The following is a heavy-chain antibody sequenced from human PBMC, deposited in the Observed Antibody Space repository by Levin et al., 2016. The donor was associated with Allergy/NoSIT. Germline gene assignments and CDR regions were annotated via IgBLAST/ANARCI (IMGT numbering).Heavy chain of an antibody. D-gene: IGHD6-13*01. V-gene: IGHV3-53*01. CDR3: ATSSWYY. J-gene: IGHJ4*02. Sequence: VRQMPGKGLEWVSVIYSGGSTYYADSVKGRFTISRDNSKNTLYLQMNSLRAEDTAVYYCATSSWYYWGQGTLVTVSS. CDR2: IYSGGST.